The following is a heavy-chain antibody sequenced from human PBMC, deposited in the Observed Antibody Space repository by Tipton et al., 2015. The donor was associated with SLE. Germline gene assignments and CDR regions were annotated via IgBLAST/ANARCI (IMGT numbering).Heavy chain of an antibody. CDR2: IWYDGSNK. J-gene: IGHJ3*02. CDR3: ARDSTAWGGNAFDI. V-gene: IGHV3-33*01. CDR1: GFTFSSYG. D-gene: IGHD3-16*01. Sequence: SLRLSCAASGFTFSSYGMHWVRQAPGKGLEWVAFIWYDGSNKNYADSVKGRFTISRDNSKNTLHLQMNSLRAEDTAVYYCARDSTAWGGNAFDIWGQGTMATVSS.